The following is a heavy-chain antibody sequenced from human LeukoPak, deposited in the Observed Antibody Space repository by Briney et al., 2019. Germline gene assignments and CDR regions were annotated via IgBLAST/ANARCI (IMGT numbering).Heavy chain of an antibody. D-gene: IGHD1-26*01. CDR3: VRDLSGSQGGDY. CDR1: GYSISSGYY. Sequence: SETLSLICTVSGYSISSGYYWGWIRQPPGKGLEWIGSIYHSGGTYYNPSLKSRVTISVDTSKNQFSLKLSSVTAADTAVYYCVRDLSGSQGGDYWGQGTLVTVSS. J-gene: IGHJ4*02. V-gene: IGHV4-38-2*02. CDR2: IYHSGGT.